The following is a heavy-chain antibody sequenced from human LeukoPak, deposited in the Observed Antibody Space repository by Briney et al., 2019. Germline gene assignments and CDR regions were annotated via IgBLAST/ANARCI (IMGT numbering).Heavy chain of an antibody. CDR1: RFTFSSYW. J-gene: IGHJ3*02. V-gene: IGHV3-7*04. D-gene: IGHD5-12*01. CDR2: IKQDGSEK. CDR3: ARAGLPFAFDI. Sequence: GGSLRLSCVASRFTFSSYWMSWVRQAPGKGLERVANIKQDGSEKYYVDSVKGRFTISRDNAKNSLYLQMNSLGAENTAVYYCARAGLPFAFDIWGQGTMVTVSS.